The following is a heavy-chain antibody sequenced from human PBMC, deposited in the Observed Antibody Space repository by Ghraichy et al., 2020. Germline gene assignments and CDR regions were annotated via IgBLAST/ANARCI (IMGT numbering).Heavy chain of an antibody. V-gene: IGHV4-34*01. CDR2: INHAGST. J-gene: IGHJ4*02. Sequence: SETLSLTCAVYGGSFSGHYRSWIRQPPGKGLEWIGEINHAGSTKYNPSLKSRVTISVDTSKNQFSLKLSSVTAADTAVYYCARGQAGYSSSWLNYWGQGTLVTVSS. D-gene: IGHD6-13*01. CDR3: ARGQAGYSSSWLNY. CDR1: GGSFSGHY.